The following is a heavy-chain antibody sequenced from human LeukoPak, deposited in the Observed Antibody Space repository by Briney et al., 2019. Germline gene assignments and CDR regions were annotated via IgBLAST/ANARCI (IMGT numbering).Heavy chain of an antibody. J-gene: IGHJ4*02. D-gene: IGHD4-4*01. CDR1: GFTFSSYA. CDR2: ISGSGGST. V-gene: IGHV3-23*01. CDR3: AKDLVGRTTVTSFDY. Sequence: GGSLRLSCAASGFTFSSYAMSWVRQAPGEGLEWVSAISGSGGSTYYADSVKGRFTISRDNSKNTLYLQMNSLRAEDTAVYYCAKDLVGRTTVTSFDYWGQGTLVTVSS.